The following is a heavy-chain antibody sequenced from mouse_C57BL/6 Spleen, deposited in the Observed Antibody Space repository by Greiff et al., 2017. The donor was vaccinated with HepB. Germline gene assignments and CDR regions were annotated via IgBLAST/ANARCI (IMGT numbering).Heavy chain of an antibody. CDR3: AREVANWDVY. Sequence: EVQLQQSGPELVKPGASVKISCKASGYTFTDYYMNWVKQSHGKSLEWIGDINPNNGGTSYNQKFKGKATLTVDKSSSTAYMELRSLTSEDSAVYYCAREVANWDVYWGQGTLVTVSA. D-gene: IGHD4-1*01. CDR2: INPNNGGT. CDR1: GYTFTDYY. V-gene: IGHV1-26*01. J-gene: IGHJ3*01.